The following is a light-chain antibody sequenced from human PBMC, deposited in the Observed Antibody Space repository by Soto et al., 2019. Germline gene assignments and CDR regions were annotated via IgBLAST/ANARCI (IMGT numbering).Light chain of an antibody. CDR1: QSVSSSY. J-gene: IGKJ5*01. CDR2: GAA. V-gene: IGKV3-20*01. Sequence: EIVLTQSPGTLSLSPGERATLSCRASQSVSSSYLAWYQQKPGQDPRLLIYGAASRATGIPDRFSGSGSGADFTLTISRLQPEDFPVYYCQQYGTSPRITFGQGTRLELK. CDR3: QQYGTSPRIT.